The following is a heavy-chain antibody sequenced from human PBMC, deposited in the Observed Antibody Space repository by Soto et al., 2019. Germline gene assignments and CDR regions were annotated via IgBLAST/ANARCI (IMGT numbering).Heavy chain of an antibody. Sequence: SETLSLTCTVSGGSISSYYWSWIRQPPGKGLEWIGYIYYSGSTNYNPSLKSRVTISVDTSKNQFSLKLSSVTAADTAVYYCARGGVRGVINWFDPWGQGTLVTVSS. V-gene: IGHV4-59*01. J-gene: IGHJ5*02. CDR3: ARGGVRGVINWFDP. CDR2: IYYSGST. CDR1: GGSISSYY. D-gene: IGHD3-10*01.